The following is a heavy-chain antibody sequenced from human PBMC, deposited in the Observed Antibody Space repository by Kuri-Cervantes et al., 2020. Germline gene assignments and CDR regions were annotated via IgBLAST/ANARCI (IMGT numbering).Heavy chain of an antibody. CDR1: GGSFSGYY. V-gene: IGHV4-34*11. Sequence: SQTLSLTCAVYGGSFSGYYWSWIRQPPGKGLEWTGYIYSSGSTKYNPSLKSRLTISLDMSKNQISLNLTSVTAADTAVYYCARDRLAYCGGDCAPFDYWGQGTLVTVSS. CDR3: ARDRLAYCGGDCAPFDY. D-gene: IGHD2-21*02. J-gene: IGHJ4*02. CDR2: IYSSGST.